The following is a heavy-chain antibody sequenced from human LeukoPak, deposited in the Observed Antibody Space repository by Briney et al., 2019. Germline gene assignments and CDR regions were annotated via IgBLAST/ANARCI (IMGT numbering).Heavy chain of an antibody. V-gene: IGHV1-69*04. Sequence: SVKVSCKASGGTFSSYAISWVRQAPGQGLEWMGRIIPILGIANYAQKFQGGVTITADKSTSTAYMELSSLRSEDTAMYYCARESYSGNPYFDYWGQGTLVTVST. CDR1: GGTFSSYA. D-gene: IGHD4-23*01. CDR3: ARESYSGNPYFDY. J-gene: IGHJ4*02. CDR2: IIPILGIA.